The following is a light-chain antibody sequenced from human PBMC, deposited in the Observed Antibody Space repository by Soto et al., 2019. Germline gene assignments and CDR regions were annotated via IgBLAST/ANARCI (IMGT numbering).Light chain of an antibody. CDR3: QQYNKWPPVT. J-gene: IGKJ5*01. CDR1: QSVNNN. CDR2: GAS. Sequence: EIVMTQSPATLSASPGERATLSCRASQSVNNNLAWYQQKPGQAPRLLIYGASTRATDIPARFSGSGSGTEFTLTISSLQSEDFAVYYCQQYNKWPPVTFGQGTRLEIK. V-gene: IGKV3-15*01.